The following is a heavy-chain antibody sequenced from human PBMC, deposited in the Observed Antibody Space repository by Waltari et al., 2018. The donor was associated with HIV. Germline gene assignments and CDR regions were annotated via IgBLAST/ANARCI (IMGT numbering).Heavy chain of an antibody. D-gene: IGHD5-12*01. Sequence: QVQLVESGGGVVQPGRSLRLSCAASGFTFSSYAMHWVRQAPGKGLEWVAVISYDGSNKYYADSVKGRFTISRDNSKNTLYLQMNSLRAEDTAVYYCARDSSVDQGYYYMDVWGKGTTVTVSS. J-gene: IGHJ6*03. CDR3: ARDSSVDQGYYYMDV. V-gene: IGHV3-30*01. CDR1: GFTFSSYA. CDR2: ISYDGSNK.